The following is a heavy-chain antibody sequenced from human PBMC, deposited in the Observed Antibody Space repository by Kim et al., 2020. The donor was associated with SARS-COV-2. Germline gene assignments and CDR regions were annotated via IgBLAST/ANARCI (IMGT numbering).Heavy chain of an antibody. J-gene: IGHJ4*02. CDR3: ARDAVDFGGSFDY. Sequence: GGSLRLSCAASGFTFSSYSMNWVRQAPGKGLEWVSSISSSSSYIYYADSVKGRFTISRDNAKNSLYLQMNSLRAEDTAVYYCARDAVDFGGSFDYWGQGTLVTVSS. CDR2: ISSSSSYI. CDR1: GFTFSSYS. V-gene: IGHV3-21*01. D-gene: IGHD3-3*01.